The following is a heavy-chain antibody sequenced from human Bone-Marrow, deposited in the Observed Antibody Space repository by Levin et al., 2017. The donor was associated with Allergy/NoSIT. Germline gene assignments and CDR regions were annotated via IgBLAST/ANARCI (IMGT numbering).Heavy chain of an antibody. D-gene: IGHD4-11*01. J-gene: IGHJ4*02. CDR2: IYYSGST. V-gene: IGHV4-39*07. Sequence: SQTLSLTCTVSGGSIRSSSYYWGWIRQPPGKGLEWIGSIYYSGSTYYNPSLKSRVTISGDTSKNQFSLKLSSVTAADTAMYYCVRYSNGCWFDYWGQGNLVTVSS. CDR3: VRYSNGCWFDY. CDR1: GGSIRSSSYY.